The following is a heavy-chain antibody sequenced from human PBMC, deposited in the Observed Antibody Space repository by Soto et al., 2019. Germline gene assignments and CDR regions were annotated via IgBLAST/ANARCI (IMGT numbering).Heavy chain of an antibody. Sequence: GGSLRLTCADSGCTFSGYAMSWVRQAPGKGLEWVSAISGSGGSTYYADSVKGRFTISRDNSKNTLYLQMNSLRAEDTAVYYCAKWSVEDYYDSSGYYVQFDYWGHGTLVTVSS. CDR3: AKWSVEDYYDSSGYYVQFDY. V-gene: IGHV3-23*01. CDR2: ISGSGGST. J-gene: IGHJ4*01. CDR1: GCTFSGYA. D-gene: IGHD3-22*01.